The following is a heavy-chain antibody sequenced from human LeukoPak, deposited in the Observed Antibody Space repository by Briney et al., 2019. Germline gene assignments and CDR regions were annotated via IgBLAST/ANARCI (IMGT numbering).Heavy chain of an antibody. V-gene: IGHV3-15*01. CDR1: GFTFSNAW. CDR2: IKRKTDGGTT. Sequence: PGGSLRLSCAASGFTFSNAWMSWVRQAPGKGLEWVGRIKRKTDGGTTDYAAPVKGRFTISRDDSKNPLYLQMNSLKTEDTAVYYCTIAGYYDSSGYYQTFDYWGQGTLVTVSS. CDR3: TIAGYYDSSGYYQTFDY. D-gene: IGHD3-22*01. J-gene: IGHJ4*02.